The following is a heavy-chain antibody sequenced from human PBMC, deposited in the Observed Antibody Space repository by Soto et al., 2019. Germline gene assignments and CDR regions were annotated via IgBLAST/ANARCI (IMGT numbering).Heavy chain of an antibody. CDR1: GGSISSYY. CDR3: ARRYGYSFDY. Sequence: QVQLQESGPGLVKPSETLSLTCTVSGGSISSYYWSWIRQTPGKGLEWIGYIYYSGSTNYNPSLKSRVTIGVDTSKNRFSLRLSSVTAADTAVYDCARRYGYSFDYWGQGTLVTVSS. V-gene: IGHV4-59*08. CDR2: IYYSGST. J-gene: IGHJ4*02. D-gene: IGHD1-1*01.